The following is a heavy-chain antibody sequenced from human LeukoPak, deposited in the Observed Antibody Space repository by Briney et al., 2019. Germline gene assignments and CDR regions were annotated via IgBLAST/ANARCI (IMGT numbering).Heavy chain of an antibody. Sequence: PGGSLRLSCTASGFSFSYYGMHWVRQAPGKGLEWVAVIWYDGSNIFYADSVKGRFTISRDNSKNTLYLQMNSLRADDTAVYYCARDGKSLVFYDTSGSLHGPQSFDSWGQGTLVTVSS. CDR1: GFSFSYYG. CDR2: IWYDGSNI. D-gene: IGHD3-22*01. J-gene: IGHJ4*02. V-gene: IGHV3-33*01. CDR3: ARDGKSLVFYDTSGSLHGPQSFDS.